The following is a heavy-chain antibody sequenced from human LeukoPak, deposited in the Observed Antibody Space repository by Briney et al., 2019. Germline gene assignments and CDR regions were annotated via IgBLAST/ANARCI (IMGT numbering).Heavy chain of an antibody. CDR3: ATEWTDGEYVDY. CDR1: GFTFSSYS. V-gene: IGHV4-34*01. Sequence: GSLRLSCAASGFTFSSYSMNWVRQAPGKGLEWIGDTDQNEITNYNPALKSRVTISVDMSKNHFSLTLNSVTAADTAVYYCATEWTDGEYVDYWGQGTLVTVSS. D-gene: IGHD4-17*01. CDR2: TDQNEIT. J-gene: IGHJ4*02.